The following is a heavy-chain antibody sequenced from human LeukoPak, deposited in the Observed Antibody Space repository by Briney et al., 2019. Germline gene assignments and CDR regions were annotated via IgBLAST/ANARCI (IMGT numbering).Heavy chain of an antibody. CDR3: AKDFGSVSRYNWNDVTEY. Sequence: PGGSLRLSCAASGFTFSSYAMSWVRQAPGKGLEWVSTISDSGSGGNTYYADSVKGRFTISRDNSKNTLYLQMNSLRAEDTAVYYCAKDFGSVSRYNWNDVTEYWGQGTLVTVSA. CDR2: ISDSGSGGNT. J-gene: IGHJ4*02. CDR1: GFTFSSYA. D-gene: IGHD1-1*01. V-gene: IGHV3-23*01.